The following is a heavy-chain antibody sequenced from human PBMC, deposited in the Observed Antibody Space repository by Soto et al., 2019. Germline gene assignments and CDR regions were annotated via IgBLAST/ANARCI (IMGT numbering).Heavy chain of an antibody. CDR2: IYTSGST. V-gene: IGHV4-4*07. J-gene: IGHJ4*02. CDR3: ARDHYSSSSPNYFDS. Sequence: SETLSLTCTVSGGSISSYYWSWIRQPAGKGLEWIGRIYTSGSTNYNPSLKSRVTMSVDTSKNQFSLKLSSVTAADTAVYFCARDHYSSSSPNYFDSWGQGTLVTVSS. D-gene: IGHD6-6*01. CDR1: GGSISSYY.